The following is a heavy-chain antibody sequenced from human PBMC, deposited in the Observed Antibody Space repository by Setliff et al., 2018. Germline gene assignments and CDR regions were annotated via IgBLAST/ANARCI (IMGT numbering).Heavy chain of an antibody. D-gene: IGHD6-19*01. J-gene: IGHJ6*02. CDR3: AREARYSSAWYSYYYGMDV. V-gene: IGHV4-39*07. Sequence: LSLTCTVSGGSISSSSYYWGWIRQPPGKGLEWIGSIYYSGSTYYNPSLKSRVTISVDKSKNQFSLKLSSVTAADTAVYFCAREARYSSAWYSYYYGMDVWGQGTTVTVSS. CDR1: GGSISSSSYY. CDR2: IYYSGST.